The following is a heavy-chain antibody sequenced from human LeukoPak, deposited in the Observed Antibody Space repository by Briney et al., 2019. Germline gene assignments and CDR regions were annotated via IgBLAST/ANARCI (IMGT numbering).Heavy chain of an antibody. V-gene: IGHV3-7*01. J-gene: IGHJ4*02. CDR2: IKQDGSET. CDR1: GFTFSNYW. Sequence: GGSLRLSCAASGFTFSNYWMSWVRQAPGKGLEWVANIKQDGSETYYVDSLRGRFTISRDNAKNSLYLQMNSLRAEDTAVYYCARDPRAGFDYWGQGTLVTVSS. CDR3: ARDPRAGFDY.